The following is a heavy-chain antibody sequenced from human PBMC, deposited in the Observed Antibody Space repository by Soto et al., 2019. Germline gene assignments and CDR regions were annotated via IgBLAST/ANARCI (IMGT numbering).Heavy chain of an antibody. J-gene: IGHJ5*02. CDR1: GGTFSSYA. V-gene: IGHV1-69*12. CDR3: ARSLDHYGSGSYSPFDP. D-gene: IGHD3-10*01. CDR2: IIPIFGTA. Sequence: QVQLVQSGAAVKKPGSSVKVSCKASGGTFSSYAISWVRQAPGQGLEWMGGIIPIFGTANYAQKFQGRVTITADESTSTAYMELSSLRSEDTAVYYCARSLDHYGSGSYSPFDPWGQGTLVTVSS.